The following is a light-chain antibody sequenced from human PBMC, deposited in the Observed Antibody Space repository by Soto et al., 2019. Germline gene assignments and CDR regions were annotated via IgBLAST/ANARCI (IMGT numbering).Light chain of an antibody. V-gene: IGKV3-15*01. CDR3: QHYNNWPLT. Sequence: EIVMTQSPATLSVSPGERATLSCRASQSVSRNLAWYQQKPGQAPRLLIYGASTRATGIPARFSGSGSGTEFPLIISSLQSADFAVYFCQHYNNWPLTFGGGTKVDTK. CDR2: GAS. CDR1: QSVSRN. J-gene: IGKJ4*01.